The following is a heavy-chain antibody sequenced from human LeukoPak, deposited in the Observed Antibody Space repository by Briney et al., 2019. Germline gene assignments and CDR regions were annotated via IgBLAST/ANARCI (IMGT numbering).Heavy chain of an antibody. V-gene: IGHV1-2*02. CDR1: GYTFTDYY. CDR2: INPKSGGT. CDR3: ARVSHETFFGDGWFDP. J-gene: IGHJ5*02. Sequence: VASVKVSCKASGYTFTDYYVHWVRQAPGQGLEWMGWINPKSGGTNYAQNFQGRVTMTRDTSITTAYMELNRLTSDDTAVYYCARVSHETFFGDGWFDPWGQGTLVTVSS. D-gene: IGHD3-3*01.